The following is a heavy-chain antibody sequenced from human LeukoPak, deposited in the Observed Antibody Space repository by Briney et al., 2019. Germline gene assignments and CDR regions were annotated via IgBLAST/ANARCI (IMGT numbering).Heavy chain of an antibody. CDR2: INPNSGGT. V-gene: IGHV1-2*02. Sequence: ASVKVSCKASGYTFTGYYMHWVRQAPGQGLEWMGWINPNSGGTNYAQKFQGRVTMTGDTSISTAYMELSRLRSDDTAVYYCARGVMNLRTPLDYWGQGTLVTVSS. CDR1: GYTFTGYY. D-gene: IGHD4-17*01. J-gene: IGHJ4*02. CDR3: ARGVMNLRTPLDY.